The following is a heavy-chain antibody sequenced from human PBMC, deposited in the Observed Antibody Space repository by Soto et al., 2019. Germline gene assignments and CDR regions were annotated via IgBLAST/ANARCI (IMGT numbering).Heavy chain of an antibody. Sequence: GGSLRLSCAASGFTFSSYAMHWVRQAPGKGLEWVAVISYDGSNKYYADSVKGRFTISRDNSKNTLYLQMNSLRAEDTAVYYCARAVTPWYGMDVWGQGTTVTVSS. D-gene: IGHD4-4*01. CDR1: GFTFSSYA. J-gene: IGHJ6*02. CDR3: ARAVTPWYGMDV. CDR2: ISYDGSNK. V-gene: IGHV3-30-3*01.